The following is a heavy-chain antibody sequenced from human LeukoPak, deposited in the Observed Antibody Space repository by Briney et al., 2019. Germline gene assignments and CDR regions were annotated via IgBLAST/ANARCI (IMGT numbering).Heavy chain of an antibody. V-gene: IGHV3-23*01. CDR1: GFTFSDHA. CDR3: AKDPDSGSNEGC. J-gene: IGHJ4*02. D-gene: IGHD1-26*01. Sequence: GGSLRLSCAASGFTFSDHAMSWVRQAPAKGLEWVSSINGNGGGSYYIDSVKGRFTVSRDNSENALYLQMNSLRAEDTAVYYCAKDPDSGSNEGCWGQGTLVTVSS. CDR2: INGNGGGS.